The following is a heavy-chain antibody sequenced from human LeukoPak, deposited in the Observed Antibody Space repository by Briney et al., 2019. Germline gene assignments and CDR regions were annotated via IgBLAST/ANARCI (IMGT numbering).Heavy chain of an antibody. J-gene: IGHJ5*02. CDR1: GYTFTGYY. Sequence: GASVKVSCKASGYTFTGYYMHWVRQAPGQGLEWMGWINPNSGGTNYAQKFQGRVTMTRDTSISTAYMELSRLRSDDTAVYYCARGVLSSSSDWFDPWGQGTLVTVSS. CDR3: ARGVLSSSSDWFDP. CDR2: INPNSGGT. V-gene: IGHV1-2*02. D-gene: IGHD6-6*01.